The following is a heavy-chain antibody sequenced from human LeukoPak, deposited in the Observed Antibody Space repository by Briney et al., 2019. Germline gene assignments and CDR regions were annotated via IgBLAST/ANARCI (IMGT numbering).Heavy chain of an antibody. Sequence: WASVKVSCKASGYTFTSYGISWVRQAPGQGLEWMGWISAYNGNTNYAQKLQGRVTMTTDTSTSTAYMELRSLRSDDTAVYYCARVTIFGVVIIGFFDYWGQGTLVTVSS. D-gene: IGHD3-3*01. CDR1: GYTFTSYG. CDR3: ARVTIFGVVIIGFFDY. V-gene: IGHV1-18*01. CDR2: ISAYNGNT. J-gene: IGHJ4*02.